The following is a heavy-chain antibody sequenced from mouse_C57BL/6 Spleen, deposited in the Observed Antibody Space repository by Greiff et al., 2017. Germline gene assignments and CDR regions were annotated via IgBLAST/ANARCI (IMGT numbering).Heavy chain of an antibody. CDR2: SRNKANDYTT. D-gene: IGHD4-1*01. CDR1: GFTFSDFY. Sequence: EVKVVESGGGLVQSGRSLRLSCATSGFTFSDFYMEWVRQAPGKGLEWIAASRNKANDYTTEYSASVKGRFIVSRDTSQSILYLQMNALRAEDTAMYYCARGNWDDAMDYWGQGTSVTVSS. CDR3: ARGNWDDAMDY. J-gene: IGHJ4*01. V-gene: IGHV7-1*01.